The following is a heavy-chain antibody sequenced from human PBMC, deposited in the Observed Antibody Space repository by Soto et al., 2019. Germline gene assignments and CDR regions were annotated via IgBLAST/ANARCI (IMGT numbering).Heavy chain of an antibody. CDR2: TYYRSKWYN. V-gene: IGHV6-1*01. J-gene: IGHJ5*02. D-gene: IGHD2-2*01. Sequence: SQTLSLTCAISGDSVSSNSAAWNWIRQSPSRGLEWLGRTYYRSKWYNDYAVSVKSRITINPDTSKNQFSLQLNSVTPEDTAVYYCARGPIVVVPADMSWFDPWGQGTLVTVSS. CDR3: ARGPIVVVPADMSWFDP. CDR1: GDSVSSNSAA.